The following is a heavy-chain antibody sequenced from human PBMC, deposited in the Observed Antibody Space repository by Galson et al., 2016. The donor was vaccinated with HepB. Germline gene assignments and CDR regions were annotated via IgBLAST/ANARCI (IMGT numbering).Heavy chain of an antibody. CDR2: IYYRGST. Sequence: SETLSLTCTVSGGSISNSGYFWGWIRQPPGKGLEWIGSIYYRGSTYYNPSLKSRVTISVDTSKNQFSLRLSSVTAADTAVYYCARVIGYYEYYFDYWGQGTLVTVSS. CDR3: ARVIGYYEYYFDY. J-gene: IGHJ4*02. V-gene: IGHV4-39*07. D-gene: IGHD3-22*01. CDR1: GGSISNSGYF.